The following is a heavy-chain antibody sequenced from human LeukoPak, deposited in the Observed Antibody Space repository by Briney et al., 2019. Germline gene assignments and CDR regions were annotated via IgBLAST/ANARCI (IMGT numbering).Heavy chain of an antibody. V-gene: IGHV4-34*01. D-gene: IGHD5-18*01. CDR2: INHSGST. Sequence: PSETLSLTCAVYGGSFSGYYWSWIRQPPGKGLEWIREINHSGSTNYNPSLKSRVTISVDTSKNQFSLKLSSVTAADTAVYYCARVDTAMAYVDYWGQGTLVTVSS. CDR1: GGSFSGYY. CDR3: ARVDTAMAYVDY. J-gene: IGHJ4*02.